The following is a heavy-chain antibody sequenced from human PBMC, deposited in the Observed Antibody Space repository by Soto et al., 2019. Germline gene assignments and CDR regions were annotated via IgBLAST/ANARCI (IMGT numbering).Heavy chain of an antibody. CDR2: INYSGST. D-gene: IGHD6-19*01. V-gene: IGHV4-59*01. Sequence: QVQLQESGPGLVKPSETLSLTCTVSGGSISSYYWSWIRQPPGKGLEWIGYINYSGSTNYNPSLKSRVTMSVDTSKIQFSLKQSSVTAADTAVYYCARELAVAGTGFDYWGQGTLVTVSS. CDR3: ARELAVAGTGFDY. J-gene: IGHJ4*02. CDR1: GGSISSYY.